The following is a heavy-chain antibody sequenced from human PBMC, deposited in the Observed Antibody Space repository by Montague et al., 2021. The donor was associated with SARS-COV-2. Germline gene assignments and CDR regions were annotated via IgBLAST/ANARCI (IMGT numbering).Heavy chain of an antibody. CDR2: FYYTGYT. D-gene: IGHD3-10*01. V-gene: IGHV4-39*01. CDR3: ARLVWFGELSSENWFDP. CDR1: GASTTSNSYY. J-gene: IGHJ5*02. Sequence: SETLSLTCAVSGASTTSNSYYWGWIRQPPGKGLDWIGSFYYTGYTCYTPSLKSRVTISGDTSKNQFSLKLNSVTAADTAVYYCARLVWFGELSSENWFDPWGQGTLVTVSS.